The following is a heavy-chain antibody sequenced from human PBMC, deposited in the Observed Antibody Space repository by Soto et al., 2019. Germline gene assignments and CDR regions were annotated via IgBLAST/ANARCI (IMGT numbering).Heavy chain of an antibody. CDR3: ARAAAGAAVRYYFDH. CDR1: GYTFNTYY. CDR2: INPYDGTR. D-gene: IGHD6-13*01. V-gene: IGHV1-46*02. J-gene: IGHJ4*02. Sequence: QVQLMQSGAEVMKPGASVKVSCKASGYTFNTYYTHWVRQAPGQGLEWVGIINPYDGTRTYAQNFQGRVTLTRDTSTTTVYMELGSLRSEDTAVYYCARAAAGAAVRYYFDHWGQGTLVTVSS.